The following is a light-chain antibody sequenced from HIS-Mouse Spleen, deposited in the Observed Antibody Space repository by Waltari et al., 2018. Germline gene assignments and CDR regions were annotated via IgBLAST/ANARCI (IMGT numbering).Light chain of an antibody. CDR3: SSYAGSNNFVV. V-gene: IGLV2-8*01. CDR1: SSDVGGYNT. J-gene: IGLJ2*01. Sequence: QSALPQPPSASGSPGQSVTISCTGTSSDVGGYNTVSWYQQHPGKAPKLMIYEVSKRPSGVTDRFSGSKSGNTASLTVSGLQAEDEADYYCSSYAGSNNFVVFGGGTKLTVL. CDR2: EVS.